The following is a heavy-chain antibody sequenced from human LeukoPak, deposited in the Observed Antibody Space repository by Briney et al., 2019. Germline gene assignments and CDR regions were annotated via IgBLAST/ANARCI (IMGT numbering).Heavy chain of an antibody. J-gene: IGHJ4*02. CDR1: GFTVSSNY. Sequence: GGSLRLSCAASGFTVSSNYMSWVRQAPGKGLEWVSVIYSGGSTYYADSVKGRFTISRDNAKNSLYLQMNSLRAEDTAVYYCARIGYSSSSLDYWGQGTLVTVSS. V-gene: IGHV3-53*01. CDR2: IYSGGST. D-gene: IGHD6-6*01. CDR3: ARIGYSSSSLDY.